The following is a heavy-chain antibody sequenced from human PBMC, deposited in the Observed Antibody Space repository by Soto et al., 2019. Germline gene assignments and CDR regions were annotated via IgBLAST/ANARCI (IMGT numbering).Heavy chain of an antibody. Sequence: QVQLVQSGAEVKKPGASVKVSCKVSGYTLTELSMHWVRQAPGKGLEWMGGFDPEDGETIYAQKFKGRVTMTEDTSTDTAYMELSSLRSEDTAVYYCATVTYYYDSSGYYYGDYWGQGTLVTVSS. CDR1: GYTLTELS. CDR2: FDPEDGET. CDR3: ATVTYYYDSSGYYYGDY. J-gene: IGHJ4*02. D-gene: IGHD3-22*01. V-gene: IGHV1-24*01.